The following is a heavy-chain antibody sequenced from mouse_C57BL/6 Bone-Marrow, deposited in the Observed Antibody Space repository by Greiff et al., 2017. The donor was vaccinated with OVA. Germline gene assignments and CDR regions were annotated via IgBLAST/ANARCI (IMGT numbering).Heavy chain of an antibody. CDR3: ARNDYDLFAY. V-gene: IGHV1-54*01. CDR1: GYAFTNYL. D-gene: IGHD2-4*01. J-gene: IGHJ3*01. CDR2: INPGSGGT. Sequence: VQLQQSGAELVRPGTSVKVSCKASGYAFTNYLIEWVKQRPGQGLEWIGVINPGSGGTNYNEKFKVKATLTADKSSSTAYMQLSSLTSEDSAVYFCARNDYDLFAYWGQGTLVTVSA.